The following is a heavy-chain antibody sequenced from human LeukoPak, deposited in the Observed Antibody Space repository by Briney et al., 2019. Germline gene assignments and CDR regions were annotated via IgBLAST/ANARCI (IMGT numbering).Heavy chain of an antibody. CDR2: IYTGGST. D-gene: IGHD6-13*01. Sequence: SETLSLTCTVSGGSISSGSYYWSWIRQPAGKGLEWIGRIYTGGSTNYNPSLKSRVTISVDTSKNQFSLKLSSVTAADTAVYYCASPGYSSAFDIWGQGTMVTVSS. V-gene: IGHV4-61*02. J-gene: IGHJ3*02. CDR3: ASPGYSSAFDI. CDR1: GGSISSGSYY.